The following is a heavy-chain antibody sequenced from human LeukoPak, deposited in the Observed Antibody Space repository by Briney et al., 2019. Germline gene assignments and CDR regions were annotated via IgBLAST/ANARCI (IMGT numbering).Heavy chain of an antibody. V-gene: IGHV3-30-3*01. CDR1: GFTFSSYA. D-gene: IGHD1-26*01. CDR3: ARDPYSGSYFDY. Sequence: GGSLRLSCAASGFTFSSYAMHWIRQAPGKGLEWVAVISYDGSNKYYADSVKGRFTISRDNSKNTLYLQLNSLRAEDTAVYYCARDPYSGSYFDYWGQGTLVTVSS. J-gene: IGHJ4*02. CDR2: ISYDGSNK.